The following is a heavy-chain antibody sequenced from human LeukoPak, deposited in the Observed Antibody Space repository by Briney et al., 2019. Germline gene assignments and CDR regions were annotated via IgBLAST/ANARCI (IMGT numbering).Heavy chain of an antibody. CDR3: ARDSSYGEFHFDY. D-gene: IGHD5-18*01. CDR1: GFTFSSYA. Sequence: GGSLRLSCAASGFTFSSYAMSWVRQAPGKGLEWVSTFSGSGGNTYYADSVKGRFTISRDNSKNTLFLQMNSLRGEDTAIYYCARDSSYGEFHFDYWGQGTLVTVSS. CDR2: FSGSGGNT. J-gene: IGHJ4*02. V-gene: IGHV3-23*01.